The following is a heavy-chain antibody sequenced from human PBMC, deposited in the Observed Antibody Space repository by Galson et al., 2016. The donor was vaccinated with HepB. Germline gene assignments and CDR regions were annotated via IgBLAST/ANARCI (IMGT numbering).Heavy chain of an antibody. Sequence: SETLSLTCAVYGGSFSGYYWSWIRQPPGKGLEWIGYIYYSGSTNYNPSLKSRVIISIETSKNQFSLKLTSVTAADTALYYCVRGYYDYAWGSYYDAWGQGTLVTVSS. J-gene: IGHJ5*02. CDR2: IYYSGST. D-gene: IGHD3-16*01. V-gene: IGHV4-59*01. CDR1: GGSFSGYY. CDR3: VRGYYDYAWGSYYDA.